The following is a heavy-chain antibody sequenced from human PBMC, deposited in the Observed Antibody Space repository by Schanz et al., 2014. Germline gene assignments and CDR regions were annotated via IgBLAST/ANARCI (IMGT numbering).Heavy chain of an antibody. CDR3: AKDDTQVNGMDV. V-gene: IGHV3-30*18. CDR2: ISYDGRHK. J-gene: IGHJ6*02. Sequence: QVQLVESGGGVVQPGRSLRLSCAASGFTFSGYGMHWVRQAPGKGLEWVAIISYDGRHKNYADSVKGRFTISRDNSKNTLHLQMNSLRVEDTAVYYCAKDDTQVNGMDVWGQGTTVTFS. CDR1: GFTFSGYG.